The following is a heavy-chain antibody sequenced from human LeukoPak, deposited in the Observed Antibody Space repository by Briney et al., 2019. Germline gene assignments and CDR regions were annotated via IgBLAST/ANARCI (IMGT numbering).Heavy chain of an antibody. Sequence: GGSLRLSCAASGFTFSSYAMSWVRQAPGKGLEWVSTITGRSRSTYYADSVRGRFTISRDNSKNTLYLQMNSVTAEDTAVYYCAKDTPLTAYSPGWSGNSFDSWGQGTLVTVSS. CDR2: ITGRSRST. V-gene: IGHV3-23*01. J-gene: IGHJ4*02. CDR3: AKDTPLTAYSPGWSGNSFDS. D-gene: IGHD6-19*01. CDR1: GFTFSSYA.